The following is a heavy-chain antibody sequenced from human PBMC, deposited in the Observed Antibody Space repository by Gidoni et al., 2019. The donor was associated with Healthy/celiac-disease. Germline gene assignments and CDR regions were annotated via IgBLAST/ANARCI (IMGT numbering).Heavy chain of an antibody. CDR2: ISSNGGST. J-gene: IGHJ2*01. D-gene: IGHD7-27*01. CDR3: VKSRNWGLRPRTVANWYFDL. V-gene: IGHV3-64D*08. Sequence: EVQLVESGGGVVQPGGSLRLPCSASGSTFSSYAMHWVRQAPGKGLEYFSAISSNGGSTYYADSVKGRFTISRDNSKNTLYLQMSSLRAEDTAVYYCVKSRNWGLRPRTVANWYFDLWGRGTLVTVSS. CDR1: GSTFSSYA.